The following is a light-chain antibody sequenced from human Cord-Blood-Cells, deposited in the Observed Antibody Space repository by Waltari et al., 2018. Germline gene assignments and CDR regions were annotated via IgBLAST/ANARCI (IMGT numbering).Light chain of an antibody. V-gene: IGLV3-21*03. J-gene: IGLJ3*02. CDR2: DDS. CDR1: NIGSKS. Sequence: SYVLTQPPSVSVAPGKTARITCGGNNIGSKSVHWYQQKPGQAPVLVVYDDSERTSGIPERFSGSNSGNTATLTISRVEAGDEADYYCQVWDSSSDHWVFGGGTKLTVL. CDR3: QVWDSSSDHWV.